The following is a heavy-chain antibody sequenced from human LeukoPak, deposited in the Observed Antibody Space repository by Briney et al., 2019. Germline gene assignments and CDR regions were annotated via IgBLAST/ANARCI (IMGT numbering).Heavy chain of an antibody. CDR2: ISSSSSTI. CDR1: GFTFSSYS. J-gene: IGHJ5*02. CDR3: ARGTYYDSSGYHNWFDP. V-gene: IGHV3-48*01. D-gene: IGHD3-22*01. Sequence: GGSLRLSCAASGFTFSSYSMNWVRQAPGKGLEWVSYISSSSSTIYYADSVKGRFTISRDNAKNSLYLQMNSLRAEDTAVYYCARGTYYDSSGYHNWFDPWGQGALVTVSS.